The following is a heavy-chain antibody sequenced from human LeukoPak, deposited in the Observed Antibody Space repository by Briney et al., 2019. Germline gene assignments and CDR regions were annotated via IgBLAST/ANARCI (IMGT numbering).Heavy chain of an antibody. J-gene: IGHJ4*02. V-gene: IGHV1-8*01. D-gene: IGHD1-26*01. CDR1: GYTFTSYD. CDR3: ARIQEWENFDY. Sequence: ASVKVSCKASGYTFTSYDINWVRQAPGQGLEWMGWMNPNSGNTGYAQKFQGRVTMTRNTSTRTAYMELSGLRSEDTAVYYCARIQEWENFDYWGQGTLVTVSS. CDR2: MNPNSGNT.